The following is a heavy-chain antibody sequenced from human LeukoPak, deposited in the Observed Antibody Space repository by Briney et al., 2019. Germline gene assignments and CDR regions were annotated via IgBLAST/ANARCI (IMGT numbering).Heavy chain of an antibody. V-gene: IGHV3-23*01. CDR3: AKDLSRWAAADY. CDR1: GFTLTGNA. D-gene: IGHD4-23*01. J-gene: IGHJ4*02. Sequence: PGGSLRLSCAASGFTLTGNAMSWVRQAPGRGLEWVSGVGGDERKHYADSVRGRFTISRDNSMNTVHLQMNSLRVEDTAVYYCAKDLSRWAAADYWGQGALVTVSS. CDR2: VGGDERK.